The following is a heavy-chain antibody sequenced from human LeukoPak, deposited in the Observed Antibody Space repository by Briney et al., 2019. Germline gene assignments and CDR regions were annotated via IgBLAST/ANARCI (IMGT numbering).Heavy chain of an antibody. Sequence: SGGSLRLSCAASGFTFSSYGMHWVRQAPGKGLEWVAFIRYDGSNLYYADSVKGRFTISRDTSKNTLYLHMNSLRVEDTAVCYCAKDRGMTTVNAYYFDYWGQGTLVTVSS. CDR3: AKDRGMTTVNAYYFDY. CDR1: GFTFSSYG. CDR2: IRYDGSNL. D-gene: IGHD4-17*01. J-gene: IGHJ4*02. V-gene: IGHV3-30*02.